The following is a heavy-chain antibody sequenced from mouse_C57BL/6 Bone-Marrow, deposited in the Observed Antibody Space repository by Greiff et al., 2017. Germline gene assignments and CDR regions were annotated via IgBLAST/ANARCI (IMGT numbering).Heavy chain of an antibody. CDR2: ISDGGSYT. CDR1: GFTFSSYA. D-gene: IGHD4-1*01. V-gene: IGHV5-4*01. J-gene: IGHJ4*01. CDR3: APNWSYYAMDY. Sequence: DVQLQESGGGLVKPGGSLKLSCAASGFTFSSYAMSWVRQTPEKRLEWVATISDGGSYTYYPDNVKGRFTISRDNAKNNLYLQMSHLKSEDTAMYYCAPNWSYYAMDYWGQGTSVTVSS.